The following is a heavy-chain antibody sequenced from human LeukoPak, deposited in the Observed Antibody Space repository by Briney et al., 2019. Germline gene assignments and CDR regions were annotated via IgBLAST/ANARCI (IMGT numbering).Heavy chain of an antibody. CDR2: ISYDGSNK. V-gene: IGHV3-30*04. D-gene: IGHD3-22*01. Sequence: GRSLRLSCAASGFTFSSYAMHWVRQAPGKGLEWVAVISYDGSNKYYADSVKGRSTISRDNSKNTLYLQMNSLRAEDTAVYYCARGVVGGYYYPFDYWGQGTLVTVSS. CDR3: ARGVVGGYYYPFDY. CDR1: GFTFSSYA. J-gene: IGHJ4*02.